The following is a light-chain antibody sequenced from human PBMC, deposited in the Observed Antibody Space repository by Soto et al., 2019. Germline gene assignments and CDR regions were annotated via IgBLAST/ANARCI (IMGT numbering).Light chain of an antibody. Sequence: DIQLTQSPSSVSAAVGDRVTITCQASQDISNYLNWHQQKPGKAPHALYPAASNLATGVPSRFSGSASGTDFPFTINSLQPEDIGTYYCQQYENLPSFGGGTKVDIK. CDR2: AAS. CDR1: QDISNY. J-gene: IGKJ4*01. V-gene: IGKV1-33*01. CDR3: QQYENLPS.